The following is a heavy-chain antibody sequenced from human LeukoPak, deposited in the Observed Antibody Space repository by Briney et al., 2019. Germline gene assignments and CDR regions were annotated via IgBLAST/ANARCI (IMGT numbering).Heavy chain of an antibody. Sequence: GGSLRLSCATSGFNFDRYTIHWVRHAPGKGLEWVSLAGWAGGTTYYSDSVRGRFTISRDSGKNSVYLQMNSLTTDDTAFHFCAKELDTMFFDYWGQGALVTVSS. CDR2: AGWAGGTT. J-gene: IGHJ4*02. V-gene: IGHV3-43*01. D-gene: IGHD5-18*01. CDR3: AKELDTMFFDY. CDR1: GFNFDRYT.